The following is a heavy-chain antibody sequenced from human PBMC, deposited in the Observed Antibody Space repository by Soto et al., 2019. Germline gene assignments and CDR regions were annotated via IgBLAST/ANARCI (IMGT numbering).Heavy chain of an antibody. D-gene: IGHD3-3*01. CDR2: IYYSGST. J-gene: IGHJ3*02. CDR3: ARTILRFLEWLSPSAFDI. V-gene: IGHV4-30-4*01. Sequence: SETLSLTCTVSGGSISSGDYYWSWIRHPPGKGLEWIGYIYYSGSTYYNPSLKSRVTISVDTSKNQFSLKLSSVTAADTAVYYCARTILRFLEWLSPSAFDIWGQGTMVTVSS. CDR1: GGSISSGDYY.